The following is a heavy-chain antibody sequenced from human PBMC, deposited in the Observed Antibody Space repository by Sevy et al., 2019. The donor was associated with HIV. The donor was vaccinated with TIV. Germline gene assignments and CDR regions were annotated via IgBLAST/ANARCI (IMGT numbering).Heavy chain of an antibody. V-gene: IGHV3-30*18. Sequence: GGSLRLSCVASGFTFSSYGMHWVRQAPGKGLEWVAVISYDGSNKYYADSVKGRFTISRDNSKNTLYLQMNSLRAEDTAVYYCAKSRLSGYSYGYVDYWGQGTLVTVSS. CDR3: AKSRLSGYSYGYVDY. D-gene: IGHD5-18*01. CDR1: GFTFSSYG. CDR2: ISYDGSNK. J-gene: IGHJ4*02.